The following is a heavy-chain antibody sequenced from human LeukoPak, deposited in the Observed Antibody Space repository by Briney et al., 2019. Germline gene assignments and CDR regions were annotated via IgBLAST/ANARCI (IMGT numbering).Heavy chain of an antibody. CDR3: ARSGLAPDYYFDY. D-gene: IGHD3/OR15-3a*01. V-gene: IGHV5-51*01. Sequence: GESLQISCKGSGYSFTSYWIGWVRQMPGKGLEWMGIIYPGDSDTRYSPSFQGQVTISADKSISTAYLQWSSLKASDTAMYYCARSGLAPDYYFDYWGQGTLVTVSS. CDR1: GYSFTSYW. CDR2: IYPGDSDT. J-gene: IGHJ4*02.